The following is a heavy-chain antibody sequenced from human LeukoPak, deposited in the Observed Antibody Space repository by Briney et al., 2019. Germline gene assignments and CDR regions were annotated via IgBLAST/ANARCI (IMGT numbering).Heavy chain of an antibody. D-gene: IGHD2-8*02. J-gene: IGHJ4*02. V-gene: IGHV1-8*03. Sequence: GDSVKVSCKASGYIFTSFDINWVRQAPGQGLEWMGWMNPNNGKTAYAQKFQGRVTITRNTAITTAYMELSSLRSDDTAVYYCARGHVSGGGLYYFNSWGQGTLVTVSS. CDR1: GYIFTSFD. CDR2: MNPNNGKT. CDR3: ARGHVSGGGLYYFNS.